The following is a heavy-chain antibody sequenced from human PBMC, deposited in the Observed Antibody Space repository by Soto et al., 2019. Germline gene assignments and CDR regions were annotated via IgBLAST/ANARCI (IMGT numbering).Heavy chain of an antibody. CDR1: GFTFSTYA. CDR2: ISYEGSNK. D-gene: IGHD6-13*01. Sequence: QVQLVESGGGVVQPGRSLRLSCAASGFTFSTYAMHWVRQAPGKGLEWVAVISYEGSNKYYADSVKGRFTISRDNSKSTVFLQMNSLRVEDTAVYYCASGHSSSQYFFGCWGQGTLVTVSS. V-gene: IGHV3-30-3*01. CDR3: ASGHSSSQYFFGC. J-gene: IGHJ4*02.